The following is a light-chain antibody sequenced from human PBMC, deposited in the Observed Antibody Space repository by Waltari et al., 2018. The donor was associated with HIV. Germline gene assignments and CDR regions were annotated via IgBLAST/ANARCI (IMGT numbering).Light chain of an antibody. J-gene: IGLJ2*01. Sequence: QSALTQPASVSGSPGQSITISCTGTSTDVGAYSLVSWYQHPPGKAPKLLIYEGNKRPSRVSNRFSGSKSGNTASLTISALQAEDEADYSCSSYTSFSTVLFGGGTKLTVL. CDR3: SSYTSFSTVL. V-gene: IGLV2-23*01. CDR2: EGN. CDR1: STDVGAYSL.